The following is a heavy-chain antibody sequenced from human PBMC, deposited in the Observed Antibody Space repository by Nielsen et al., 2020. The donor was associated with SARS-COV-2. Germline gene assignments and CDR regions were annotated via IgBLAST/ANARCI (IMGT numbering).Heavy chain of an antibody. CDR2: ISGSGGST. Sequence: GESLKLSCAASGFTFSSYAMSWVRQAPGKGLEWVSAISGSGGSTYYADSVKGRFTISRDNSKTTLYLQMNSLRAEDTAVYYCAKGLRGPDAFDIWGQGTMVTVSS. CDR1: GFTFSSYA. J-gene: IGHJ3*02. V-gene: IGHV3-23*01. D-gene: IGHD5/OR15-5a*01. CDR3: AKGLRGPDAFDI.